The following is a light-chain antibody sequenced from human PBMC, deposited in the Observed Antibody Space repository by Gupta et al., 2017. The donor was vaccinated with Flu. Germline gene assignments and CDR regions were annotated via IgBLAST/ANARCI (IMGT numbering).Light chain of an antibody. CDR3: RQYNNWPQT. CDR2: GAS. V-gene: IGKV3-15*01. CDR1: QSVSSN. Sequence: EIVMTQTRATLSVSHGERATLSCRASQSVSSNLAWYQQKPGQAPRLLIYGASTRPSGIPARFSGSGSGTDFTLTISSLQSEDFAVYYCRQYNNWPQTFGQGTKVEIK. J-gene: IGKJ1*01.